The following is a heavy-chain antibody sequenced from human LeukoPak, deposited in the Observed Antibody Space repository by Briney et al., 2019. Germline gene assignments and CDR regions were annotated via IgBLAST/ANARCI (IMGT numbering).Heavy chain of an antibody. Sequence: PGGSLRLSCAASGFTFNSYSMNWVRQTPGKGLEWVSSISSSSGYINYADSVKGRFTVSRDNAKNSLYLQMNSLRAEDTAVYYCARGYSRAAFDIWGQGTVVAVSS. CDR1: GFTFNSYS. J-gene: IGHJ3*02. D-gene: IGHD2-15*01. V-gene: IGHV3-21*01. CDR2: ISSSSGYI. CDR3: ARGYSRAAFDI.